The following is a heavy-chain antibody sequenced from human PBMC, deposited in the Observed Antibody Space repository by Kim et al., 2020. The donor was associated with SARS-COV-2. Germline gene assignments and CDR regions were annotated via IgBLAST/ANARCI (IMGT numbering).Heavy chain of an antibody. Sequence: GGSLRLSCAVSGFTVSSYWMHWVRQDPGEGLVWVSCLNSAGTSTNCYSYSVKGRFTISRDNAKNTVYLQMNSLRVEDTAVYYCVRGASQWVGMDVWCLGTTVTVSS. CDR1: GFTVSSYW. J-gene: IGHJ6*02. CDR2: LNSAGTST. CDR3: VRGASQWVGMDV. V-gene: IGHV3-74*01. D-gene: IGHD6-19*01.